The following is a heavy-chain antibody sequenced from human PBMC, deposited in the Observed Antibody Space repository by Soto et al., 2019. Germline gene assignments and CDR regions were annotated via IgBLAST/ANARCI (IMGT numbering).Heavy chain of an antibody. CDR2: VIPRFDSA. V-gene: IGHV1-69*06. CDR1: GDTFDNYA. Sequence: QVHLVQSGTEVKWPGSSVKVSCKASGDTFDNYAISWVRQAPGQGLEWMGGVIPRFDSASYAQHSRDWVTMCADKFTTAAYPVLRGLTSDDTYVYYCLASSVLSAVTGYFHLAFWGQGTLVTVSS. D-gene: IGHD3-9*01. CDR3: LASSVLSAVTGYFHLAF. J-gene: IGHJ4*02.